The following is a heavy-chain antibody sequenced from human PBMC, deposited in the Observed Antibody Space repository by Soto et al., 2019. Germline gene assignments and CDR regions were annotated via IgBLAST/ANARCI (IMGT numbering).Heavy chain of an antibody. Sequence: ASVKVSCKASGYTFTSYGISWVRQAPGQGLEWMGWISAYNGNTNYAQKLQGRVTMTTDTSTSTAYMELRSLRSDDTAVYYCARDRVSSGDNWHDAFDIWGQGTMVTVSS. D-gene: IGHD1-20*01. J-gene: IGHJ3*02. V-gene: IGHV1-18*01. CDR1: GYTFTSYG. CDR3: ARDRVSSGDNWHDAFDI. CDR2: ISAYNGNT.